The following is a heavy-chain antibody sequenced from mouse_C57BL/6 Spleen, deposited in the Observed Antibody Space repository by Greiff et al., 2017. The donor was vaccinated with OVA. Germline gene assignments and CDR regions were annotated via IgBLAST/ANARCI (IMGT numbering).Heavy chain of an antibody. CDR1: GYTFTSYW. CDR3: AKGLYYGSSYYAMDY. CDR2: IYPGSGST. Sequence: VQLQQSGAELVKPGASVKMSCKASGYTFTSYWITWVKQRPGQGLEWIGDIYPGSGSTNYNEKFKSKATLTVDTSSSTAYMQLSSLTSEDSAVYYCAKGLYYGSSYYAMDYWGQGTSVTVSS. D-gene: IGHD1-1*01. J-gene: IGHJ4*01. V-gene: IGHV1-55*01.